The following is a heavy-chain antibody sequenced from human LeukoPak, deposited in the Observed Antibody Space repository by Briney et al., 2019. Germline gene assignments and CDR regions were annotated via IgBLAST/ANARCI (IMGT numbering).Heavy chain of an antibody. CDR1: GFTFSTYP. Sequence: GSLRLSCVASGFTFSTYPMHWVRQAPGKGLEWIGYIYHSGSTYYNPSLKSRVTISVDRSKNQFSLKLSSVTAADTAVYYCASLGYHFDYWGQGTLVTVSS. V-gene: IGHV4-4*02. CDR3: ASLGYHFDY. D-gene: IGHD1-1*01. CDR2: IYHSGST. J-gene: IGHJ4*02.